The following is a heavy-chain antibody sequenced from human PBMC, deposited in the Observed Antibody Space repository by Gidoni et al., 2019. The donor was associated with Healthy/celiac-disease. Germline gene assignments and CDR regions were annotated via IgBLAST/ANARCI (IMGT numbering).Heavy chain of an antibody. J-gene: IGHJ5*02. CDR1: GFSLSTSGVG. D-gene: IGHD3-10*01. CDR3: APRTYYYGSWSTKAPLGFDP. V-gene: IGHV2-5*02. CDR2: IYWDDDK. Sequence: QITLKESGPTLVKPTQTLTLTCTFSGFSLSTSGVGVGWIRQPPGKALEWLALIYWDDDKRYSPSLKSRLTITKDTSKNQVVLTMTNMDPVDTATYYCAPRTYYYGSWSTKAPLGFDPWGQGTLVTVSS.